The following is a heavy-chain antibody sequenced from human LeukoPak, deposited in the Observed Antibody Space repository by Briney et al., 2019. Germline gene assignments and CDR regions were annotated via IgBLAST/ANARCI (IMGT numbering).Heavy chain of an antibody. D-gene: IGHD3-22*01. Sequence: PSETPSLTCTVSGGSISSYYWSWVRQPAGKGMEWIGRIYTSGSTNYNPSLKSRVTMSVDTSKNQFSLKLSSVAAADTAVYYCAREYYYDSSGYWGFPDYWGQGTLVTVSS. CDR1: GGSISSYY. V-gene: IGHV4-4*07. CDR2: IYTSGST. CDR3: AREYYYDSSGYWGFPDY. J-gene: IGHJ4*02.